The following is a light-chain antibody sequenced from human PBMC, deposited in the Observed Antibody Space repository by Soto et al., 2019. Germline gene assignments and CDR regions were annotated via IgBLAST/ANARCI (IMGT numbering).Light chain of an antibody. Sequence: DIQMTQSPSSLSASVGDRVTITCRACQSISSFLNWYQQKPGKAPKPLIYAASSLQSGVPARFSGSGSGIDFTLTISSLQPEDFATYYCQQSYSVPCTFGQGTKLEIK. V-gene: IGKV1-39*01. J-gene: IGKJ2*02. CDR3: QQSYSVPCT. CDR1: QSISSF. CDR2: AAS.